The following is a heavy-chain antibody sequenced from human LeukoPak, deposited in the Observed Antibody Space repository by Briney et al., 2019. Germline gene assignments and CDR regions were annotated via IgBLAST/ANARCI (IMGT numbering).Heavy chain of an antibody. CDR3: ARAFGRGYSYGT. CDR1: GGSFSGYY. J-gene: IGHJ5*02. V-gene: IGHV4-34*01. D-gene: IGHD5-18*01. CDR2: INHSGST. Sequence: SETLSLTCAVYGGSFSGYYWSWIRQPPGKGLEWTGEINHSGSTNYNPSLKSRVTISVDTSKNQFSLKLSSVTAADTAVYYCARAFGRGYSYGTWGQGTLVTVSS.